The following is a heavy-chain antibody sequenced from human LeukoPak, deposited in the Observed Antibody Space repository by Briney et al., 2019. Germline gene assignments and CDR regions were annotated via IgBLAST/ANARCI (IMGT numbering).Heavy chain of an antibody. CDR1: GGSVSSGSYY. CDR3: ARDRWNDLDEQNDAFDI. CDR2: IYYSGNT. D-gene: IGHD1-1*01. V-gene: IGHV4-61*01. Sequence: PSETLSLTCTVSGGSVSSGSYYWSWIRQPPGKGLEWIGYIYYSGNTNYNPSLKSRVTISVDTSKNQFSLKLSSVTAADTAVYYCARDRWNDLDEQNDAFDIWGQGTMVTVSS. J-gene: IGHJ3*02.